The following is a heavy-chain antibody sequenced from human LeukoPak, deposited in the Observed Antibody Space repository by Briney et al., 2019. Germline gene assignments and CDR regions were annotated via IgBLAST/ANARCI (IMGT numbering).Heavy chain of an antibody. V-gene: IGHV3-23*01. D-gene: IGHD3-10*01. CDR1: GFTFSSYA. CDR3: AKDPLRMVRGTDAFDI. Sequence: PGGSLRLSCAASGFTFSSYAMSWVRQAPGKGLEWVSAISGSGGSTYYADSVKGRFTISRDNSKNTLYLQMNSLRAEDTAVYYCAKDPLRMVRGTDAFDIWGQGTMVTVSS. J-gene: IGHJ3*02. CDR2: ISGSGGST.